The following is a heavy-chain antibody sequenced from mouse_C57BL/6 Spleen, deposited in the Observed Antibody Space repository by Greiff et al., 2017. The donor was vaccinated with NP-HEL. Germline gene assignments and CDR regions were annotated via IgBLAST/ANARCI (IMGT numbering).Heavy chain of an antibody. J-gene: IGHJ2*01. CDR1: GFTFSSYG. V-gene: IGHV5-6*01. CDR2: ISSGGSYT. D-gene: IGHD1-1*01. Sequence: DVHLVESGGDLVKPGGSLKLSCAASGFTFSSYGMSWVRQTPDKRLEWVATISSGGSYTYYPDSVKGRFTISRDNAKNTLYLQMSSLKSEDTAMYYCARRYYGSSSYYFDYWGQGTTLTVSS. CDR3: ARRYYGSSSYYFDY.